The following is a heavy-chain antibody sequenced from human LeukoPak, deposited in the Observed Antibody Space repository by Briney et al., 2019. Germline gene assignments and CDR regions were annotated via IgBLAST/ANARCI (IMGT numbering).Heavy chain of an antibody. CDR2: IVVGSGNT. CDR3: AADRYDSSGYYHFDY. Sequence: EASVKVSCKASGYTFTSSAMQWVRQARGQRLEWIGWIVVGSGNTNYAQKFQERVTITRDMSTSTAYMELSSLRSEDTAVYYCAADRYDSSGYYHFDYWGQGTLVTVSS. CDR1: GYTFTSSA. J-gene: IGHJ4*02. D-gene: IGHD3-22*01. V-gene: IGHV1-58*02.